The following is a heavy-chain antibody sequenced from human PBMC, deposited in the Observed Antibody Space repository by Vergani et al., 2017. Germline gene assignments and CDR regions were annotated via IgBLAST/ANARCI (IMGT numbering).Heavy chain of an antibody. Sequence: QLQLVESGGGVVQPGRSLRLSCAASGFNFNNFGIHWVRQAPGKGLEWEAVISFDGTTKYYADSVKGRFTISRDNSKKMLYLEMNSLRNDDTALYYCTKGPQQRLNVLDNWGQGTLVTVSS. J-gene: IGHJ4*01. CDR1: GFNFNNFG. CDR3: TKGPQQRLNVLDN. V-gene: IGHV3-30*18. CDR2: ISFDGTTK. D-gene: IGHD6-25*01.